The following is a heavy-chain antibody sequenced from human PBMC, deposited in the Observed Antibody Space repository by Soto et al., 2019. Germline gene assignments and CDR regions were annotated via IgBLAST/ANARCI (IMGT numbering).Heavy chain of an antibody. V-gene: IGHV4-59*08. J-gene: IGHJ4*02. D-gene: IGHD1-20*01. CDR2: IYYSGST. Sequence: SETLSLTCTVSGGSISSYYWSWIRQPPGKGLEWIGYIYYSGSTNYNPSLKSRVTISVDTSKNQFSLKLSSVTAADTAVYYCASHRYNWTPYYSDYWGQGTLVTGSS. CDR1: GGSISSYY. CDR3: ASHRYNWTPYYSDY.